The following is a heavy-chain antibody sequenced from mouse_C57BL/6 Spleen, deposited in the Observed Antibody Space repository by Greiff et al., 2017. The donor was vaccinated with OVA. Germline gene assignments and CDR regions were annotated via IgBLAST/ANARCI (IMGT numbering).Heavy chain of an antibody. CDR1: GFSLNSYG. Sequence: VQLVESGPGLVQPSQSLSITCTVSGFSLNSYGVHWVRQSPGKGLEWLGVIWRGGRTDYNAAFMSRLSITKDNSKSQVFFKMNSLQADDTAIYYCAKSPSHYYGSSPHWYFDVWGTGTTVTVSS. J-gene: IGHJ1*03. CDR3: AKSPSHYYGSSPHWYFDV. D-gene: IGHD1-1*01. V-gene: IGHV2-5*01. CDR2: IWRGGRT.